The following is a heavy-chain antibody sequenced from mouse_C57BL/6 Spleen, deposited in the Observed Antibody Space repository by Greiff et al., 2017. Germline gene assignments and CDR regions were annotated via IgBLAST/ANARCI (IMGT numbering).Heavy chain of an antibody. J-gene: IGHJ2*01. CDR3: ARGYDLDY. Sequence: VKLQESGPELVKPGASVKISCKASGYAFSSSWLNWVKQRPGKGLEWIGRIYPGDGDTNYNGKFTGKATLTADKSSSTAYMQLSSLTSEDTAVYFCARGYDLDYWGQGTTLTVSA. D-gene: IGHD2-10*02. CDR2: IYPGDGDT. V-gene: IGHV1-82*01. CDR1: GYAFSSSW.